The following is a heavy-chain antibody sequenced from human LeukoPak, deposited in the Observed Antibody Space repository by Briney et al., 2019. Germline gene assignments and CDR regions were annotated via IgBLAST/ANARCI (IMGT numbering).Heavy chain of an antibody. CDR3: ALAYHIAAAGGMDV. CDR2: MNPNSGNT. V-gene: IGHV1-8*01. Sequence: ASVKVSCKAPGYTFTSYDINWVRQATGQGLEWMGWMNPNSGNTGYAQKFQGRVTMTRNTSISTAYMELSSLRSEDTAVYYCALAYHIAAAGGMDVWGQGTTVTVSS. D-gene: IGHD6-13*01. J-gene: IGHJ6*02. CDR1: GYTFTSYD.